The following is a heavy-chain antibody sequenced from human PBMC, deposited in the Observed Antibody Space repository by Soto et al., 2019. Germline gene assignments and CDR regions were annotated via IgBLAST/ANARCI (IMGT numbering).Heavy chain of an antibody. CDR3: ARDHLNVGATLGGYYYGMDV. CDR2: INPSGGST. CDR1: GYTFTSYY. J-gene: IGHJ6*02. Sequence: ASVKVSCKASGYTFTSYYMHWVRQAPGQGLEWMGIINPSGGSTSYAQKFQGRVTMTRDTSTSTVYMELSSLRSEDTAVYYCARDHLNVGATLGGYYYGMDVWGQGTTVTVSS. D-gene: IGHD1-26*01. V-gene: IGHV1-46*01.